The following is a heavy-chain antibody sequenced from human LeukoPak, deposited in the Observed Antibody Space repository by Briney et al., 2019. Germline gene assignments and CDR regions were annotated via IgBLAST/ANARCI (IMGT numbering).Heavy chain of an antibody. CDR2: ISGSGGST. CDR1: GFTFSTYA. V-gene: IGHV3-23*01. CDR3: AKDGSGSYYLPYSSFDY. D-gene: IGHD3-10*01. Sequence: GGSLRLSCAASGFTFSTYAMSWVRQAPGKGLEWVSAISGSGGSTYYADSVKGRFTISRDNSKNTLYLQMNSLRAEDTAVYYCAKDGSGSYYLPYSSFDYWGQGTLVTVSS. J-gene: IGHJ4*02.